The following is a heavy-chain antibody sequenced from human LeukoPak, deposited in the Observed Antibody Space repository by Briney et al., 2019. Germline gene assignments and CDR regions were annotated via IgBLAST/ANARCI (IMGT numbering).Heavy chain of an antibody. J-gene: IGHJ4*02. CDR1: GFTFNNYA. D-gene: IGHD6-6*01. CDR2: ISTSGAST. V-gene: IGHV3-23*01. CDR3: AKGVSTRPLYYFDN. Sequence: GGSLRLSCAASGFTFNNYAMTWVRQAPGKGLERVSVISTSGASTYSADSVKGRFTISRDNSKNTLYLQMNTLRVEDTAVYYCAKGVSTRPLYYFDNWGQGTLVTVPS.